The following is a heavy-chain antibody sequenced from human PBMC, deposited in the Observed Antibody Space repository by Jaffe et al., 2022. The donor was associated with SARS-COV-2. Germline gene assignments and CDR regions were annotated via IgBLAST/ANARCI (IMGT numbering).Heavy chain of an antibody. V-gene: IGHV3-7*03. Sequence: EVQLVESGGGLVQPGGSLRLSCAASGFTFSSYWMSWVRQAPGKGLEWVANIKQDGSEKYYVDSVKGRFTISRDNAYNSLYLQMSSLRAEDTAVYYCARVGSGWARNHFDYWGQGTLVTVSS. CDR2: IKQDGSEK. CDR3: ARVGSGWARNHFDY. CDR1: GFTFSSYW. D-gene: IGHD6-19*01. J-gene: IGHJ4*02.